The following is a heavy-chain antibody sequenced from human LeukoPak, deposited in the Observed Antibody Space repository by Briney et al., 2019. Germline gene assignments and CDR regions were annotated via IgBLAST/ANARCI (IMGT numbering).Heavy chain of an antibody. V-gene: IGHV1-2*04. CDR2: INPNSGGT. D-gene: IGHD5-24*01. CDR3: GRVEMASVQDY. Sequence: ASVKVSCKASGYTFTGYYMHWVRQAPGQGLEWMGWINPNSGGTNYAQKFQGWVTMTRDTSIGTAYMELRSLRSDDTALYYCGRVEMASVQDYWGQGTLVTVSS. CDR1: GYTFTGYY. J-gene: IGHJ4*02.